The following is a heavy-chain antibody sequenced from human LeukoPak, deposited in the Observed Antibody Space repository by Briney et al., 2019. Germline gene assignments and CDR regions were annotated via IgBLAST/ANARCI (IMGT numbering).Heavy chain of an antibody. CDR1: GGSISSYY. J-gene: IGHJ4*02. Sequence: SETLSLTCTVSGGSISSYYWSWIRQPPGKGLEWIGYIYYSGSTNYNPSFKSRVTISVDTSKNQFSLKLSSVTAADTAVYYCAREYYFDYWGQGTLVTVSS. V-gene: IGHV4-59*01. CDR2: IYYSGST. CDR3: AREYYFDY.